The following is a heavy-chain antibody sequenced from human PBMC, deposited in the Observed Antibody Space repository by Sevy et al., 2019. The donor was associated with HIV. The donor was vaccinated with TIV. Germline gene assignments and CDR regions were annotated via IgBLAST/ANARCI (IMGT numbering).Heavy chain of an antibody. D-gene: IGHD3-10*01. CDR1: GYSFTSRG. V-gene: IGHV1-18*01. CDR3: ARAGARWFGESDY. J-gene: IGHJ4*02. Sequence: ASVKVSCKTSGYSFTSRGIDWVRQAPGQGLEWLGWISAYNGNTKYGQRLQDRVTMTTDTSATTAYMELRSLRSDDTAVYYCARAGARWFGESDYWGQGTLVTVSS. CDR2: ISAYNGNT.